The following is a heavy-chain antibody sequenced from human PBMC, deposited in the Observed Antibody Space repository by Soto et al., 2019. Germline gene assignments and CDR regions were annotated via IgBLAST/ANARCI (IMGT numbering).Heavy chain of an antibody. V-gene: IGHV3-7*01. D-gene: IGHD3-9*01. CDR2: IKQDGSEK. CDR3: ARDGTGYYGYRLYYYYYYGMDV. Sequence: EVQLVESGGGLVQPGGSLRLSCAASGFTFSSYWMSWVRQAPGKGLEWVANIKQDGSEKYYVDSVKGRFTISRDNAKNSPYLQMNSLRAEDTAVYYCARDGTGYYGYRLYYYYYYGMDVWGQGTTVTVSS. J-gene: IGHJ6*02. CDR1: GFTFSSYW.